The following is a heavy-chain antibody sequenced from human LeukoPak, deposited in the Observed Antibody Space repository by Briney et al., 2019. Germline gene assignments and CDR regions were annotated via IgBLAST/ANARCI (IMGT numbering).Heavy chain of an antibody. V-gene: IGHV3-48*01. Sequence: GGSLRLSCEASEFTFSSYSMNWVRQAEGKGLEWDSYISSSSSTIYYAESVKGRITISRDNAKNSLYLQMNSLRVEDTAVYHCARSRGNSGCYPLDYWGKGTLVTVSS. D-gene: IGHD1-26*01. J-gene: IGHJ4*02. CDR2: ISSSSSTI. CDR1: EFTFSSYS. CDR3: ARSRGNSGCYPLDY.